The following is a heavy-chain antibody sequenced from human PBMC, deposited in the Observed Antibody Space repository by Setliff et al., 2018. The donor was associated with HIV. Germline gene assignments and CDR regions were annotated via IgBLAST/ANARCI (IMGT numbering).Heavy chain of an antibody. J-gene: IGHJ4*02. CDR2: ISSGGDVT. CDR3: VRYTDSSSFEY. Sequence: TGGSLRLSCTSSGFTFSSYVMTWVRQAPGKGLEWISYISSGGDVTYYTDSVKGRFTVSRDNAKKSLYLQMNNLRVEDTTIYYCVRYTDSSSFEYWGQGTLVTVSS. CDR1: GFTFSSYV. V-gene: IGHV3-48*03. D-gene: IGHD1-20*01.